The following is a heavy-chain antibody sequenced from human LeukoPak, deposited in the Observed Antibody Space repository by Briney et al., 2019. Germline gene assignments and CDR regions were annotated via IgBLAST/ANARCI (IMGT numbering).Heavy chain of an antibody. CDR3: ARGIRFLEWLPSAEYFQH. D-gene: IGHD3-3*01. CDR2: IYTSGCT. J-gene: IGHJ1*01. CDR1: GGSISSGSYY. V-gene: IGHV4-61*02. Sequence: SQTLSLTCTVSGGSISSGSYYWSWIRQPAGKGLEWIGRIYTSGCTNYNPSLKSRVTISVDTSKNQFSLKLSSVTAADTAVYYCARGIRFLEWLPSAEYFQHWGQGTLVTVSS.